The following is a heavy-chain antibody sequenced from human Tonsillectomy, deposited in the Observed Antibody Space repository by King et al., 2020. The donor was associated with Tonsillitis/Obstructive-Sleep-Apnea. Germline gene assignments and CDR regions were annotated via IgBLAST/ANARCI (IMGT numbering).Heavy chain of an antibody. CDR2: IYWDEDK. J-gene: IGHJ3*02. Sequence: ITLKESGPMLVKPTQTLTLTCTFSGFSLNTSEVGVGWIRQPPGKALEWLALIYWDEDKRYSPSLKSRLTITKDTSKNQVVLTMTNMDPVDTATYYCAHSVAVTAWNVFDIWGQGTMVTVSS. CDR3: AHSVAVTAWNVFDI. V-gene: IGHV2-5*02. D-gene: IGHD6-19*01. CDR1: GFSLNTSEVG.